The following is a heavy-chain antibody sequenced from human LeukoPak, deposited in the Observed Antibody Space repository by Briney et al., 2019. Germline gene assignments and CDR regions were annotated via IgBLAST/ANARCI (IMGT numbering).Heavy chain of an antibody. CDR2: VYYSGGTT. V-gene: IGHV4-59*12. CDR3: ARDEVTPNYYYGMDV. CDR1: GGSISTYY. Sequence: PSETLSLTCTVSGGSISTYYWSWIRQPPGKGLEWIGYVYYSGGTTNYNPSLKSRVTISVDTSKNQFSLKLSSVTAADTAVYYCARDEVTPNYYYGMDVWGQGTTVTVSS. J-gene: IGHJ6*02. D-gene: IGHD2-21*02.